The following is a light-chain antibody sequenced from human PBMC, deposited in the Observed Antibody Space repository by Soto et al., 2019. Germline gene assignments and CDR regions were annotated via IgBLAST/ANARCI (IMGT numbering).Light chain of an antibody. CDR3: AAWDDSLNGYV. CDR2: SNN. Sequence: VLTQPPSASGTPGQRVTISCSGSSSNIGSNTVNWYQQLPGTAPKLLIYSNNQRPSGVPDRFSGSKSGTSAFLAISGLQSEDEADYYCAAWDDSLNGYVFGTGTKVTVL. V-gene: IGLV1-44*01. CDR1: SSNIGSNT. J-gene: IGLJ1*01.